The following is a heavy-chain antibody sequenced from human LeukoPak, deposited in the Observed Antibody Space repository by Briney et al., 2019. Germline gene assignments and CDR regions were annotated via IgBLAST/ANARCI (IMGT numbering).Heavy chain of an antibody. V-gene: IGHV3-23*01. J-gene: IGHJ5*02. CDR3: ARGEGDGYNP. CDR1: GFTFSSYA. CDR2: ISGSGGST. Sequence: PGGSLRLSCSASGFTFSSYAMNWVRQAPGKGLEWVSAISGSGGSTYYADSVKGRFTISRDNSKNTLYLQMNSLRAEDTAVYYCARGEGDGYNPWGQGTLVTVPS. D-gene: IGHD5-24*01.